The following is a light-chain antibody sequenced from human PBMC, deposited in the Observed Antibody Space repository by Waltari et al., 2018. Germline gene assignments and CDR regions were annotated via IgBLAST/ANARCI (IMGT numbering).Light chain of an antibody. CDR1: SSDVGAYNY. J-gene: IGLJ1*01. Sequence: QSALTQPASVSGSPGQSITISCTGTSSDVGAYNYVPWYQQHPGKAPKLMIYDVSNRPSGVSNRFSGSKSGNTASLTISGLQAEDEADYYCSSYTSSITYVFGTGTEVTVL. V-gene: IGLV2-14*03. CDR3: SSYTSSITYV. CDR2: DVS.